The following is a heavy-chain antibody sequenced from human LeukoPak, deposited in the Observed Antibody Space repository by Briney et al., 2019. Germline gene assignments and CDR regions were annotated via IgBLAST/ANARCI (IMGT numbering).Heavy chain of an antibody. CDR3: ARGGDGYSYGTVGAFDI. V-gene: IGHV4-39*07. CDR2: MFYSGST. D-gene: IGHD5-18*01. Sequence: SETLSLTCTVSGGSVSSSSYFWGWIRQPPGKGLEWIGTMFYSGSTHYYPSLKSRVTISVDTSKNQFFLKLNSVTAADTAVYYCARGGDGYSYGTVGAFDIWGQGTMVTVSS. CDR1: GGSVSSSSYF. J-gene: IGHJ3*02.